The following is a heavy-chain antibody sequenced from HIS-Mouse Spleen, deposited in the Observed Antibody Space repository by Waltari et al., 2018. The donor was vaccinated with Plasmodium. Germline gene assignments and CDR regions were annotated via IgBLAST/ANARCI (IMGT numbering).Heavy chain of an antibody. CDR2: IKQDGSEK. J-gene: IGHJ2*01. D-gene: IGHD6-13*01. V-gene: IGHV3-7*01. CDR1: GFTFSSDW. CDR3: ASSWYWYFDL. Sequence: EVQLVESGGGLVQPGGSLRLSFAASGFTFSSDWMSWVRQAPGKGLEWVANIKQDGSEKYYVDSVKGRFTISRDNAKNSLYLQMNSLRAEDTAVYYCASSWYWYFDLWGRGTLVTVSS.